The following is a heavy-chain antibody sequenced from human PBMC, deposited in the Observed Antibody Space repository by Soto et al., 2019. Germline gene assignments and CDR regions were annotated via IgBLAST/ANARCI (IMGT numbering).Heavy chain of an antibody. V-gene: IGHV1-3*01. CDR3: ARGFRCGDADWLDP. D-gene: IGHD2-21*02. CDR2: INAGNGNT. J-gene: IGHJ5*02. CDR1: GYTFTSYA. Sequence: QVQLVQSGAEVKKPGASVKVSCKASGYTFTSYAMNWVRQAPGQRLEWMGWINAGNGNTKYSQKFQGRVTITRDTSASTAYMELSSLRSEDTAVYYCARGFRCGDADWLDPWGQGTLVTVSS.